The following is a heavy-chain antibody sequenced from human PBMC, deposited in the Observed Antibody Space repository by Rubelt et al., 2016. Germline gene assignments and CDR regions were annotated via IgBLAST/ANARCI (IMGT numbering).Heavy chain of an antibody. CDR2: ISGGGSA. Sequence: GSGGGLVQPGGSLRLSCAASGFTFTTRGMSWVRQAPGKGLEWVSTISGGGSAYYADSVRGRVTISRDNSKNALYLRMNSLRVDDTAVYYCARLPQGSYGWVDYWGQGTLVTVSS. D-gene: IGHD5-18*01. J-gene: IGHJ4*02. CDR3: ARLPQGSYGWVDY. CDR1: GFTFTTRG. V-gene: IGHV3-23*01.